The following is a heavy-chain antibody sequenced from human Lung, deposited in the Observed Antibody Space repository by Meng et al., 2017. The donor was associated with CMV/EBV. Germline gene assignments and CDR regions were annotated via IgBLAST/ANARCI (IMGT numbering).Heavy chain of an antibody. J-gene: IGHJ4*02. D-gene: IGHD2-15*01. CDR1: GFTVSSDY. V-gene: IGHV3-53*01. CDR3: ARGVAAALFDY. CDR2: IYSTGNT. Sequence: ESXKISCAASGFTVSSDYMSWVRQAPGKGLEWVSVIYSTGNTYYADSVKGRFTISRDNSKNTLYLQMNSLRAEDTAVYYCARGVAAALFDYWGQGTLVTGSS.